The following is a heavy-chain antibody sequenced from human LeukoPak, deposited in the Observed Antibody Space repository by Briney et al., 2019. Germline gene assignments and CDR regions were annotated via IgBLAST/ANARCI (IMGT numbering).Heavy chain of an antibody. CDR2: IIPIFGTA. D-gene: IGHD6-19*01. V-gene: IGHV1-69*01. CDR1: RGTFSSYA. Sequence: SVKVSCKASRGTFSSYAISWVRQAPGQGLEWMGGIIPIFGTANYAQKFQGRVTITADESTSTAYMELSSLRSEDTAVYYCARDPASIAVAGNDWFDPWGQGTLVTVSS. J-gene: IGHJ5*02. CDR3: ARDPASIAVAGNDWFDP.